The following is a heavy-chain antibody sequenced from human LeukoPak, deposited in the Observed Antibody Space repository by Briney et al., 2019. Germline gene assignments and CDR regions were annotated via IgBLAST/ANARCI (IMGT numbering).Heavy chain of an antibody. CDR2: IYPGDSDT. Sequence: GEPLKISCKGSGYSFTSYWIAWVRQMPGKGLEWMGIIYPGDSDTRYSPSFQGQVTISADKSISAAYLQWSSLKASDTAMYYCARSSGGSWGDLDYWGQGTLVTVSS. CDR3: ARSSGGSWGDLDY. CDR1: GYSFTSYW. V-gene: IGHV5-51*01. J-gene: IGHJ4*02. D-gene: IGHD2-15*01.